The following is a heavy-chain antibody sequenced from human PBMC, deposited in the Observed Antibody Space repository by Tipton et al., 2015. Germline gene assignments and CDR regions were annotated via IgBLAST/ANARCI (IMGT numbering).Heavy chain of an antibody. Sequence: TLSLTCTVSGVSISSYYWTWIRQPPGKGLQWVGSVFHTGATSYNSSLKSRLTFSIDTSKNQVSLRLSSVTAADTAVYYCAAFCYGGNCPDYWGQGTLVTVSS. D-gene: IGHD2-15*01. J-gene: IGHJ4*02. CDR1: GVSISSYY. CDR3: AAFCYGGNCPDY. CDR2: VFHTGAT. V-gene: IGHV4-59*01.